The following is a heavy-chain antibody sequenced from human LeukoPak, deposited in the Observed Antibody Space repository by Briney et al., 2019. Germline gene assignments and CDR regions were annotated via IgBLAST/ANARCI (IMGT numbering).Heavy chain of an antibody. D-gene: IGHD5-12*01. J-gene: IGHJ5*02. CDR3: AKDFRASMVATWWFDP. CDR1: GFTFSSYA. V-gene: IGHV3-23*01. Sequence: GGSLRLSCAASGFTFSSYAMSWVRQAPGKGLEWVSAISGSGGSTYYADSVKGRFTISRDKSKNTLYLQMNSLRAEDTAVYYCAKDFRASMVATWWFDPWGQGTLVTVSS. CDR2: ISGSGGST.